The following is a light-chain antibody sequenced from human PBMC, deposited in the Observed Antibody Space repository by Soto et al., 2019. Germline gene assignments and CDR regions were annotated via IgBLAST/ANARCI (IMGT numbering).Light chain of an antibody. Sequence: QSVLTQPASVSGSPGQSITISCTGTSSDFGDYDYVSWYLQHPGKVPKLMIYEVSNRPSGVSNRSSGSKSGNTASLTISGLQAEDEADYYCSSYKGSSTLVFGTGTKVTVL. CDR3: SSYKGSSTLV. CDR2: EVS. CDR1: SSDFGDYDY. J-gene: IGLJ1*01. V-gene: IGLV2-14*01.